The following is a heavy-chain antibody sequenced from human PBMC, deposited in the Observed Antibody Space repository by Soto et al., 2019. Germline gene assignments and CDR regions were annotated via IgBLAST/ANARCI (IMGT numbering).Heavy chain of an antibody. V-gene: IGHV1-69*08. CDR2: IIPILGIA. CDR3: ARELDPEVHTRDPF. Sequence: QVQLVQSGAEVKKPGSSVKVSCKASGGTFSSYTISWVRQAPGQGLEWMGRIIPILGIANYAQKFQGRVTITADKSTSTAYMELSSLRSEDTAVYYCARELDPEVHTRDPFWGQGTLVTVSS. D-gene: IGHD2-21*02. CDR1: GGTFSSYT. J-gene: IGHJ4*02.